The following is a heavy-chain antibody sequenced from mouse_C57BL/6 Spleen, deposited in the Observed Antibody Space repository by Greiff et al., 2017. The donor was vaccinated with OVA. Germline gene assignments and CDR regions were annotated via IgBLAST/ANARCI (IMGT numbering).Heavy chain of an antibody. J-gene: IGHJ1*03. Sequence: QVQLQQPGAELVKPGASVKLSCKASGYTFTSYWMHWVKQRPGQGLEWIGMIHPNSGSTNYNEKFKSKATLTVDKSSSTAYMQLSSLTSEDAAVYYCASYDYDVGLYFGVWGTGTTVTVSS. D-gene: IGHD2-4*01. CDR1: GYTFTSYW. CDR2: IHPNSGST. V-gene: IGHV1-64*01. CDR3: ASYDYDVGLYFGV.